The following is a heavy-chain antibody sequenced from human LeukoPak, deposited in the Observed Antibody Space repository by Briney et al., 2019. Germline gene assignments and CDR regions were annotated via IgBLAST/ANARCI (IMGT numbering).Heavy chain of an antibody. CDR2: ISYDGSNK. CDR1: GFTFSSYG. J-gene: IGHJ4*02. CDR3: AKDYARKTSNYDSSGYYPVGFDY. D-gene: IGHD3-22*01. V-gene: IGHV3-30*18. Sequence: PGGSLRLSCAASGFTFSSYGMHWVRKAPGKGLEWVAVISYDGSNKYYADSVKGRFTISRDNSKNTLYLQMNSLRAEDTAVYYCAKDYARKTSNYDSSGYYPVGFDYWGQGTLVTVSS.